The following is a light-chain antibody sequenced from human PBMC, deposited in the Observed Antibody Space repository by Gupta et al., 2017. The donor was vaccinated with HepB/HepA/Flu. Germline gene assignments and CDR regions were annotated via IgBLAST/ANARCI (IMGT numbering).Light chain of an antibody. CDR1: SSDVGSYNR. J-gene: IGLJ2*01. Sequence: QSALTQPPSVSGSPRQSVTISCTGTSSDVGSYNRVSWYQQSPGTAPKLMIYEVSKRPSGVPDRFSGSNSGNTASLTISGLQAEDEADYYCSSYTSSSNVVFGGGTKPTVL. CDR2: EVS. CDR3: SSYTSSSNVV. V-gene: IGLV2-18*02.